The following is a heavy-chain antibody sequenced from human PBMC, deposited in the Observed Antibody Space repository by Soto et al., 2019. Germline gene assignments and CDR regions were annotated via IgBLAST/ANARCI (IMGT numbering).Heavy chain of an antibody. CDR2: IDLSGTTT. J-gene: IGHJ4*02. Sequence: EVQLLQSGGDLVQPGGSLRLSCAASGFSFSAYSMNWVRQSPGRGLEWVSFIDLSGTTTYYRDSVKGRFTIFKDKSRNTVYLQMRSLTVEDAAIYYCTKDRVPDGIYSFYYWGQGALVTVSS. D-gene: IGHD2-15*01. CDR1: GFSFSAYS. V-gene: IGHV3-23*03. CDR3: TKDRVPDGIYSFYY.